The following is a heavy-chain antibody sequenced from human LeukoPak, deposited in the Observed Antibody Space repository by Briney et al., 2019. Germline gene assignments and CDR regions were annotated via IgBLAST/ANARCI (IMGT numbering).Heavy chain of an antibody. V-gene: IGHV3-48*03. J-gene: IGHJ6*03. Sequence: GGSLRLTCAAPGLTFISYEMNWVRQAPGKGLEWVSYISSSGSSIYYAVSVKGRFTISRYNAKNSLYLQMNSLRAKDTAVYYCARGIITIFGVVHDPWYYMDVWGKGTTVTVSS. CDR2: ISSSGSSI. CDR3: ARGIITIFGVVHDPWYYMDV. D-gene: IGHD3-3*01. CDR1: GLTFISYE.